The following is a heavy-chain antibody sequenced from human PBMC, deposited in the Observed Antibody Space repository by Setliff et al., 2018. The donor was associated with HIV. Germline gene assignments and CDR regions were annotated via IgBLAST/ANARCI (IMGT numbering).Heavy chain of an antibody. Sequence: SETLSLTCAVSGYSISSGYFWAWIRQPPGKGLEWIGSIYHSGSTYYNPSLRSRVTKSVDTSKNQFSLRLSSVTAADTAMYYCARGLGIAAAGSRRQDNWFDPWGQGTLVTVSS. CDR2: IYHSGST. D-gene: IGHD6-13*01. CDR1: GYSISSGYF. V-gene: IGHV4-38-2*01. J-gene: IGHJ5*02. CDR3: ARGLGIAAAGSRRQDNWFDP.